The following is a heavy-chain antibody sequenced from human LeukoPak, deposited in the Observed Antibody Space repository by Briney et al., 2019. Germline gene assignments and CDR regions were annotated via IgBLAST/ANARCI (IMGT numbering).Heavy chain of an antibody. J-gene: IGHJ4*02. D-gene: IGHD1-26*01. CDR2: IHYSGTT. Sequence: SETLSLTCTVSGDSISSNTYSSSYYWGWIRQPPGRGLEWIGSIHYSGTTYYNPSLKSRVTISVDTSKNQFSLKLSSVTAADTAVYYCARDVGASDFDSWGQGVQVTVSS. CDR3: ARDVGASDFDS. CDR1: GDSISSNTYSSSYY. V-gene: IGHV4-39*07.